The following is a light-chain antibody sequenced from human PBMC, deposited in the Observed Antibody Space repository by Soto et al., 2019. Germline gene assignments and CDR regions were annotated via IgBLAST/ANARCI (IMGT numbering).Light chain of an antibody. V-gene: IGLV2-14*03. CDR1: SSDVAAHNF. CDR2: DVT. Sequence: QSALTQPASVSESPGQSITISCTGSSSDVAAHNFVSWYQHQPDKAPKLIIYDVTNRPSGVSNRFSGSKSGTTASLTISGLQAEDEADYYCSSYTTSNTVVFGGGTKLTVL. CDR3: SSYTTSNTVV. J-gene: IGLJ2*01.